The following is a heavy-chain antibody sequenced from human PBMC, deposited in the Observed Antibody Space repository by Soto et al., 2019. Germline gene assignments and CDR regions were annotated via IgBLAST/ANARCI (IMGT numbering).Heavy chain of an antibody. CDR3: ARQGVRGFYYYYGMDV. D-gene: IGHD3-10*01. Sequence: SETLSLTCTVSGGSISNYYWGWIRQPPGKGLQWIGYIFSSGSTNYNPSLKSRVTISVDTSKNQFSLKLSSVTAADTAVYYCARQGVRGFYYYYGMDVWGQGTTVTVSS. V-gene: IGHV4-59*08. CDR1: GGSISNYY. CDR2: IFSSGST. J-gene: IGHJ6*02.